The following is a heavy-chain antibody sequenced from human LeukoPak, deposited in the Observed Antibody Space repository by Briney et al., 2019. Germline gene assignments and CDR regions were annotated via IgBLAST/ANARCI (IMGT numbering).Heavy chain of an antibody. J-gene: IGHJ4*02. Sequence: SQTLFLTCTVSGGSISSGLYYWTWIRQPAGRGLEWIGRIYINESPEYNASLKSRVTISIDTSKNQFSLKPSSVTAADTAVYYCARSRERDCSSGACYIDLQARWGQGTLVTVSS. CDR3: ARSRERDCSSGACYIDLQAR. D-gene: IGHD2-2*01. V-gene: IGHV4-61*02. CDR1: GGSISSGLYY. CDR2: IYINESP.